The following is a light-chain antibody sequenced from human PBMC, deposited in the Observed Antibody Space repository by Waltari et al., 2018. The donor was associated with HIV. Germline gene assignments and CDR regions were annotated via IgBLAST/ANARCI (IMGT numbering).Light chain of an antibody. Sequence: DIVMTQSPATLSVSPGERDILSCRASQSVNSDLAWYQQRPGQAPRLLIYGASTRATGIPARFSGSGSGTEFTLTINSLQSEDFAVYYCQQYNNWPPWTFGQGTKVEIK. CDR1: QSVNSD. V-gene: IGKV3-15*01. CDR2: GAS. J-gene: IGKJ1*01. CDR3: QQYNNWPPWT.